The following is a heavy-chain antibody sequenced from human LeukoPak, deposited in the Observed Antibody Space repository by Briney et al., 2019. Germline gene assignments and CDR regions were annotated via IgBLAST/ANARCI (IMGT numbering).Heavy chain of an antibody. J-gene: IGHJ4*02. CDR2: IHYSGRI. CDR3: SRGTDAYKCGNS. D-gene: IGHD5-24*01. Sequence: SETLSLTCAVYGGSFSGYYWTWIRQPPGKGLQWIGEIHYSGRINYNPSLKSRVTISADTSNNHFSLKMNSVTAADTAVYYCSRGTDAYKCGNSWGQGTLVTVSS. V-gene: IGHV4-34*01. CDR1: GGSFSGYY.